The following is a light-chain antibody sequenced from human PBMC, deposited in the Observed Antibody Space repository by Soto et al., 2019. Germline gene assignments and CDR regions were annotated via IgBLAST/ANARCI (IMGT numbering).Light chain of an antibody. Sequence: EIVMTQSPATLSVPPGERATLSCRASQTISSYLAWYQQKPGQPPRLLIYTTSNRVTGVPARFSGSGSGTEFTLTISSLQSEDFAVYYCQQCKSWPYTFGQGTKLEIK. J-gene: IGKJ2*01. CDR2: TTS. CDR3: QQCKSWPYT. CDR1: QTISSY. V-gene: IGKV3-15*01.